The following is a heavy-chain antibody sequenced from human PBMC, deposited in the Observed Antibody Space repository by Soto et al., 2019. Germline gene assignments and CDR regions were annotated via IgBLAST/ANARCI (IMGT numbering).Heavy chain of an antibody. CDR1: GFTFRSYV. D-gene: IGHD3-22*01. CDR3: AKSSGTSFPQSRIFDF. J-gene: IGHJ4*02. CDR2: IAFDGNDK. V-gene: IGHV3-30*04. Sequence: QVQLVEXGXGXXXXGTSLRLSCAASGFTFRSYVMNWVRQAPGKGLEWVALIAFDGNDKYYADSVKDRFTIARDNSKHTRYLQMNSLTAEDTAVYYCAKSSGTSFPQSRIFDFWGQGALVTVSS.